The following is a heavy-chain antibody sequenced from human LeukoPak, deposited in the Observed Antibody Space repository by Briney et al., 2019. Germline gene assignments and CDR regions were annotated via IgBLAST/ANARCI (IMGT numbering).Heavy chain of an antibody. J-gene: IGHJ3*02. Sequence: GRSLRLSCAASGFTFDDYAMHWVRQAPGKGLEWVSGISWNSGSIGYADSVKGRFTISRDNAKNSLYLQMNSLRAEDTALYYCAKVLVAAAGTANDAFDIWGQGTMVTVSS. D-gene: IGHD6-13*01. CDR2: ISWNSGSI. V-gene: IGHV3-9*01. CDR1: GFTFDDYA. CDR3: AKVLVAAAGTANDAFDI.